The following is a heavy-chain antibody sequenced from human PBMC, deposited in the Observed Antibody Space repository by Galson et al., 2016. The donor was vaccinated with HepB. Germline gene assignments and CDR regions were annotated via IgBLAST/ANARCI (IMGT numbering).Heavy chain of an antibody. Sequence: SLRLSCAASGFTFSNFAMHWVRQAPGKGLEWVAVIWYDGTSKYYVDSVKGRFTISGDNSKNTLYLQMNSLTAEDTAVYYCARFGGSLGMDVWGQGTTVTVSS. CDR2: IWYDGTSK. V-gene: IGHV3-33*01. J-gene: IGHJ6*02. D-gene: IGHD2-15*01. CDR3: ARFGGSLGMDV. CDR1: GFTFSNFA.